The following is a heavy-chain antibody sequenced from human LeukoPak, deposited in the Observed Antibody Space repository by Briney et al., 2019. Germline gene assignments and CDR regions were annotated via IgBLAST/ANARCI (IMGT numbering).Heavy chain of an antibody. V-gene: IGHV3-23*01. CDR3: ADFAATPTGY. CDR1: GFTFNNYA. CDR2: ITGSGDTT. J-gene: IGHJ4*02. D-gene: IGHD2-8*02. Sequence: QTGGSLRLSCAASGFTFNNYAMSWVRQAPGKGLEWASAITGSGDTTYYADSVKGRFTISRDNSKNTLYLQMNSLRAEDTAVYYCADFAATPTGYWGQGTLVTVSS.